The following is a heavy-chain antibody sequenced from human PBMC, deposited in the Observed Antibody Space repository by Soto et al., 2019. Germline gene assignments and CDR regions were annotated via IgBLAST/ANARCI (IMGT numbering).Heavy chain of an antibody. CDR3: ARDWTAAGTFHY. CDR2: ISSSSSYI. V-gene: IGHV3-21*01. CDR1: GFTFSSYS. Sequence: GGSLRLSCAASGFTFSSYSMNWVRQAPGKGLEWVSSISSSSSYIYYADSVKGRFTISRDNAKNSLYLQMNSLRAEDTAVYYCARDWTAAGTFHYWGQGTLVTVSS. D-gene: IGHD6-13*01. J-gene: IGHJ4*02.